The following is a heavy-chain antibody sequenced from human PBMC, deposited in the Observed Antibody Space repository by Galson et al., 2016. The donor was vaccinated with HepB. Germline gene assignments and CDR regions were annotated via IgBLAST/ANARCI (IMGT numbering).Heavy chain of an antibody. CDR2: IIPILGIA. D-gene: IGHD2-2*02. J-gene: IGHJ5*02. CDR1: GGTFSSYA. V-gene: IGHV1-69*10. CDR3: ASSNFNCSSTSCYINWFDP. Sequence: SVKVSCKASGGTFSSYAISWVRQAPGQGLEWMGGIIPILGIANYAQKFQGRVTITADKSTSTAYMELSSLRSEDTAVYYCASSNFNCSSTSCYINWFDPWGQGTLVTFSS.